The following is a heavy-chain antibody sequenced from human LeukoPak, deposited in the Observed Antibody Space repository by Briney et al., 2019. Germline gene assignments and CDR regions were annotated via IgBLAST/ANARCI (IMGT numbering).Heavy chain of an antibody. D-gene: IGHD3-9*01. Sequence: ASVKVSCKTSGGTFSSYAISWVRQAPGQGLEWMGGIIPIFGTANYAQKFQGRVTITADESTSTAYMELSSLRSEDTAVYYCARGRKGYDILTGYYTFDYWGQGTLVTVSS. CDR1: GGTFSSYA. CDR3: ARGRKGYDILTGYYTFDY. V-gene: IGHV1-69*13. CDR2: IIPIFGTA. J-gene: IGHJ4*02.